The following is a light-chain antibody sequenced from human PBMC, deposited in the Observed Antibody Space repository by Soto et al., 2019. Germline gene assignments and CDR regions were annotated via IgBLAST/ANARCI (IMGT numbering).Light chain of an antibody. CDR3: SSHAGRGSII. CDR2: EVN. Sequence: QSALTQPASVSGSPGQSITISCTGASTDIGRYDLVAWYQQDPGKAPKLMIYEVNKRPSGVSDRFSGSKSGNTASLTISGLQAEDEDDYFCSSHAGRGSIIVGGGTKVTV. V-gene: IGLV2-23*02. CDR1: STDIGRYDL. J-gene: IGLJ2*01.